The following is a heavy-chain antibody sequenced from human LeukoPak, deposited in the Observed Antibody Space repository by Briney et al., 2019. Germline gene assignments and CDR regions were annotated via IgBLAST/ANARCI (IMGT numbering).Heavy chain of an antibody. CDR2: IWYDGSNK. Sequence: GRSLRLSCAASRFTFNNYGMHWVRQAPGKGLEWVAVIWYDGSNKYCADSVKGRFTISRDNSKNMLYLQMTSLSAEDTAVYYCARYYSNSLDYWGQGTLVTVSS. V-gene: IGHV3-33*01. CDR3: ARYYSNSLDY. J-gene: IGHJ4*02. D-gene: IGHD4-11*01. CDR1: RFTFNNYG.